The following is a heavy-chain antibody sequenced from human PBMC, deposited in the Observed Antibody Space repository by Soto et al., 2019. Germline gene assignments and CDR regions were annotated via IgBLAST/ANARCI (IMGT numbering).Heavy chain of an antibody. J-gene: IGHJ4*02. CDR1: GFTVSTYG. D-gene: IGHD2-8*02. CDR3: TGEVASGY. Sequence: QVQLVESGGGVVQPGRSLRLYWAVSGFTVSTYGMHWVRQAPGKGLWWVAVIARDGGTKYYADSVKGRFTISRDNYRKTLFLEMNSRRGDDMAVYYCTGEVASGYWGQGTLVTVSS. V-gene: IGHV3-30*03. CDR2: IARDGGTK.